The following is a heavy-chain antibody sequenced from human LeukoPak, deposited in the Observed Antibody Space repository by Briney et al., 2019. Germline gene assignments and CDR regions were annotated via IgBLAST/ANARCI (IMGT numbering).Heavy chain of an antibody. V-gene: IGHV1-18*01. D-gene: IGHD6-19*01. CDR1: AYTFTING. J-gene: IGHJ4*02. CDR3: ARDVSDGGWPFDY. Sequence: ASVTVSFTASAYTFTINGNSMVRHPPGQGQGLKGWISAYNGNTNYAQKLQGRVTMTTDTSTSTAYMELRSLRSDDTAVYYCARDVSDGGWPFDYWGQGTLVTVSS. CDR2: ISAYNGNT.